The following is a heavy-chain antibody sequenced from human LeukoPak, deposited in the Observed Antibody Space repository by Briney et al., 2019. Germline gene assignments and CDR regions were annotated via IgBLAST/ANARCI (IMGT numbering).Heavy chain of an antibody. CDR1: GYSISSGYY. D-gene: IGHD4-23*01. J-gene: IGHJ4*02. CDR2: IYHSGST. CDR3: ARDYGGSSGY. V-gene: IGHV4-38-2*02. Sequence: PSETLSLTCTVSGYSISSGYYWGWIRQPPGKGLEWIGSIYHSGSTFYNPSLKSRVTISVDTSKNQFSLKLSSVTAADTAVYYCARDYGGSSGYWGQGALVTVSS.